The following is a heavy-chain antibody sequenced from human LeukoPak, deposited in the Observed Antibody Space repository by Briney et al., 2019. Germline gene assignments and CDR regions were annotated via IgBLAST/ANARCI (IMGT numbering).Heavy chain of an antibody. CDR2: MNPNSGNT. D-gene: IGHD3-22*01. Sequence: ASVKVSCKASGGTFSSYAISWVRQATGQGLEWMGWMNPNSGNTGYAQKFQGRVTMTRNTSISTAYMELSSLRSEDTAVYYCARASVYYYDSSGYYSEDWFDPWGQGTLVTVSS. CDR1: GGTFSSYA. J-gene: IGHJ5*02. V-gene: IGHV1-8*02. CDR3: ARASVYYYDSSGYYSEDWFDP.